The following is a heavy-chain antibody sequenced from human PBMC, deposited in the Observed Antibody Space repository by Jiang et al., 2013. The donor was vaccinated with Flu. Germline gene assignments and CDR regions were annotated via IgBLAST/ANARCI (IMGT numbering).Heavy chain of an antibody. D-gene: IGHD6-13*01. CDR1: GFTFSSYA. Sequence: GLVQPGGSLRLSCAASGFTFSSYAMSWVRQAPGKGLEWVSAISGSGSSTYYADSVKGRFTISRDNSKNTLYLQMDSLRAEDTAVYYCAKARGQSGNSINWYDYWGQGTLVTVSS. CDR3: AKARGQSGNSINWYDY. CDR2: ISGSGSST. J-gene: IGHJ4*02. V-gene: IGHV3-23*01.